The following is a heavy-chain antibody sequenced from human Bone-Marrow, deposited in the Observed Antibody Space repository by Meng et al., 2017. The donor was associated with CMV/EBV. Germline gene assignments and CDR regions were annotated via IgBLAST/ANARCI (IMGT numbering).Heavy chain of an antibody. J-gene: IGHJ4*01. CDR2: INPNSGGT. D-gene: IGHD3-10*01. Sequence: ASVKVSCKASVYTFTGYYMHWVRQAPGQGLEWMGWINPNSGGTNYAQKFQGRVTMTRDTSISTAYMALSRLRSEDTAVHYCARDSSGLLWFGEYTTEWYYFDYWGQGSLATFSS. CDR1: VYTFTGYY. V-gene: IGHV1-2*02. CDR3: ARDSSGLLWFGEYTTEWYYFDY.